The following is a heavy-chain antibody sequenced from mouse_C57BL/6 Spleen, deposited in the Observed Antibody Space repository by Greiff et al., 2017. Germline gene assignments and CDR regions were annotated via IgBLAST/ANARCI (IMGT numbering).Heavy chain of an antibody. V-gene: IGHV1-82*01. CDR2: IYPGDGDT. Sequence: VQLQQSGPELVKPGASVKISCKASGYAFSSSWMNWVKQRPGKGLEWIGRIYPGDGDTNYNGKFKGKATLTADKSSSTAYMQLSSLTSEDSAVYFWARAAVVAGDYWGQGTTLTVSS. D-gene: IGHD1-1*01. CDR3: ARAAVVAGDY. J-gene: IGHJ2*01. CDR1: GYAFSSSW.